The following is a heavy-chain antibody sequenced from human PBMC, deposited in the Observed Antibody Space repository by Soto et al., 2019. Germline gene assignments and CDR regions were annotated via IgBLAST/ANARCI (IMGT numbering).Heavy chain of an antibody. J-gene: IGHJ6*03. Sequence: SVKVSCKASGGTFSSYTISWVRQAPGQGLEWMGRIIPILGIANYAQKFQGRVTITADKSTSTAYMELSSLRSEDTAVYYCASGGYCSSTSCPYYYYYYMDVWGKGTTVTVSS. D-gene: IGHD2-2*01. CDR2: IIPILGIA. V-gene: IGHV1-69*02. CDR3: ASGGYCSSTSCPYYYYYYMDV. CDR1: GGTFSSYT.